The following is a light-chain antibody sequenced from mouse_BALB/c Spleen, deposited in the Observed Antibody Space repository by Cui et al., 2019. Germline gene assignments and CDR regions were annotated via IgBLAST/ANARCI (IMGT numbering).Light chain of an antibody. V-gene: IGKV14-111*01. CDR3: LQYDEFPLT. CDR2: RAN. Sequence: DIKMTQSPSSMYASLGERVTNTCKASQDINSYLSWFQQKPGKSPKTLIYRANRLVDGVPSRFSGSGSGQDYSLNISSLEYEDMGIYYCLQYDEFPLTFGAGTKLELK. J-gene: IGKJ5*01. CDR1: QDINSY.